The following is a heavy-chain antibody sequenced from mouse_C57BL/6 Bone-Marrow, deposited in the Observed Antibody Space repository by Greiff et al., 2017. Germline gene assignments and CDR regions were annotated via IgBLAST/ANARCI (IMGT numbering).Heavy chain of an antibody. D-gene: IGHD1-1*01. Sequence: QVQLKQSGAELARPGASVKLSCKASGYTFTSYGISWVKQRTGQGLEWIGEIYPRSGNTYYNEKFKGKATLTADKSSSTAYMELRSLTSEDSAVYFCARPHYDGISYVHCDVWGTGTTVTVSA. CDR1: GYTFTSYG. CDR3: ARPHYDGISYVHCDV. CDR2: IYPRSGNT. J-gene: IGHJ1*03. V-gene: IGHV1-81*01.